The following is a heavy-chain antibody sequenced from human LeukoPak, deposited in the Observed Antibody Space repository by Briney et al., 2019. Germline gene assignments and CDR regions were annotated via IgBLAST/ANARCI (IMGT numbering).Heavy chain of an antibody. CDR2: VNPTSGGT. Sequence: GASVKVSCKTSGYTFTSYYMHWVRQAPGQGLEWMGWVNPTSGGTNYAQKFQGRVTMTTDTSTSTAYMELRSLRSDDTAVYYCARPITMVREYYYYGMDVWGQGTTVTVSS. CDR1: GYTFTSYY. J-gene: IGHJ6*02. V-gene: IGHV1-2*02. D-gene: IGHD3-10*01. CDR3: ARPITMVREYYYYGMDV.